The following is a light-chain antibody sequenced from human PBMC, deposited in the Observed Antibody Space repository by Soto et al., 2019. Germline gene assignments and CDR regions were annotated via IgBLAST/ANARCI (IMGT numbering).Light chain of an antibody. Sequence: IVLTQSPVTLSLSPGERATLSCRASQSITWSLAWYQQRPGQAPRLLIYDTSNRAPGISARFSGSGSGTDFTLTISSLEPEDFAVYYCQLRSGWSTFGQGTKLDIK. CDR2: DTS. J-gene: IGKJ2*01. CDR3: QLRSGWST. V-gene: IGKV3-11*01. CDR1: QSITWS.